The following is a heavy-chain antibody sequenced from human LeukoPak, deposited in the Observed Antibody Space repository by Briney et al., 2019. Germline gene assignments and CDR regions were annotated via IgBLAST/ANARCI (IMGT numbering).Heavy chain of an antibody. V-gene: IGHV4-4*07. CDR2: IHDNGDS. J-gene: IGHJ4*02. CDR1: GGSISGYF. CDR3: SRAPSGCGGTCPSDH. Sequence: PSETLSLSCTVPGGSISGYFRSWIRQPAGKGLEWIGRIHDNGDSNHNPSLKSRVTMALDTSGNQVSLKLTAVTAAGTAVYYCSRAPSGCGGTCPSDHWGPGTLVTVSS. D-gene: IGHD2-15*01.